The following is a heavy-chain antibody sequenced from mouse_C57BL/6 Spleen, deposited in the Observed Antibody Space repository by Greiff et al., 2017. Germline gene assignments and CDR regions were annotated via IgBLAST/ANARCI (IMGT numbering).Heavy chain of an antibody. D-gene: IGHD2-5*01. Sequence: QVQLQQSGAELVMPGASVKLSCKASGYTFTSYWMHWVKQRPGQGLEWIGEIDPSDSYTNYNQKFKGKSTLTVDKSSSTAYMQLSSLTSEDSAVYYCARGDYSTRGYFDVWGTGTTVTVSS. CDR1: GYTFTSYW. J-gene: IGHJ1*03. V-gene: IGHV1-69*01. CDR2: IDPSDSYT. CDR3: ARGDYSTRGYFDV.